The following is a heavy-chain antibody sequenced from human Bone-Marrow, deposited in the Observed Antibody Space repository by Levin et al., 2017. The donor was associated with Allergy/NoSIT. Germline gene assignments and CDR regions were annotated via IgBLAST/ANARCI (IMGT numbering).Heavy chain of an antibody. D-gene: IGHD5-12*01. CDR1: GFTFSDHY. Sequence: GGSLRLSCAASGFTFSDHYMDWVRQAPGKGLEWVGRTRNKANSYTTEYAASVKGRFTISRDDSKNSLYLQMNSLKTEDTAVYYCARLQYSGYDRMVAFDIWGQGTMVTVSS. CDR3: ARLQYSGYDRMVAFDI. CDR2: TRNKANSYTT. V-gene: IGHV3-72*01. J-gene: IGHJ3*02.